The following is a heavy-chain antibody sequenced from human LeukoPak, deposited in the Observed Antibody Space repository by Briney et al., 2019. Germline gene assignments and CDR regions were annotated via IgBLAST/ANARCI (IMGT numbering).Heavy chain of an antibody. V-gene: IGHV3-30*03. CDR3: ARDAQQQLAYYYYYYGMDV. J-gene: IGHJ6*02. CDR1: GFTFSSYS. D-gene: IGHD6-13*01. CDR2: ISYDGSNK. Sequence: GSLRLSCAASGFTFSSYSMNWVRQAPGKGLEWVAVISYDGSNKYYADSVKGRFTISRDNSKNTLYLQMNSLRAEDTAVYYCARDAQQQLAYYYYYYGMDVWGQGTTVTVSS.